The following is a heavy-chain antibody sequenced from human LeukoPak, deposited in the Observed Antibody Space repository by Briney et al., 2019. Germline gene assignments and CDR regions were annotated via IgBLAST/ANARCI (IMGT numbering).Heavy chain of an antibody. D-gene: IGHD2-2*01. CDR2: ISAYNGNT. V-gene: IGHV1-18*01. CDR1: GYTLTSYG. Sequence: ASVKVSCKASGYTLTSYGISWVRQAPGQGLEWMGWISAYNGNTNYAQKFQGRVTMTRDTSISTAYMELSRLRSDDTAVYYCARDIPLENTVVVPAAPDYWGQGTLVTVSS. J-gene: IGHJ4*02. CDR3: ARDIPLENTVVVPAAPDY.